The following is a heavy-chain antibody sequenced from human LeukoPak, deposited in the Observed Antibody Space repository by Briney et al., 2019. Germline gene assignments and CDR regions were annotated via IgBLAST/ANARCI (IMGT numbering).Heavy chain of an antibody. D-gene: IGHD4-17*01. CDR3: ARYSWTETTWL. CDR2: IKEDGSDK. CDR1: GFTLSSYW. V-gene: IGHV3-7*01. Sequence: PGGSLRLSCAASGFTLSSYWMSWVRQAPGKGLEWVANIKEDGSDKYYVASVEGRFPISRDNAKNLLYLQMYSLRVEDTAVYYCARYSWTETTWLWGQGTLVTVSS. J-gene: IGHJ4*02.